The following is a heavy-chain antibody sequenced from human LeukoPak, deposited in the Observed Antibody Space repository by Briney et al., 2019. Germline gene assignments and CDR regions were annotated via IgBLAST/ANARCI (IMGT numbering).Heavy chain of an antibody. CDR1: GFTFSNYE. D-gene: IGHD1-14*01. Sequence: PGGSLRLSCAASGFTFSNYEMNWVRQAPGKGLEWVSYISSSGSTIYYADSVKGRFTISRDNAKNSVYLQVNGLRAEDTAVYYCANIWITGYWGQGTLVTVSS. CDR2: ISSSGSTI. V-gene: IGHV3-48*03. CDR3: ANIWITGY. J-gene: IGHJ4*02.